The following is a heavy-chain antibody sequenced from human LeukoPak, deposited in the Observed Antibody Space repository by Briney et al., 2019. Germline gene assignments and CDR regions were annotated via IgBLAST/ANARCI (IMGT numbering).Heavy chain of an antibody. CDR1: GGSFSGYY. J-gene: IGHJ4*02. CDR2: INHSGST. D-gene: IGHD2-21*02. V-gene: IGHV4-34*01. Sequence: SETLSLTCAVYGGSFSGYYWSWIRQPPGKGLEWIGEINHSGSTNYNPSLKSRVTISVDTSKNQFSLKLSSVTAAGTAVYYCARVRAVTPLDYWGQGTLVTVSS. CDR3: ARVRAVTPLDY.